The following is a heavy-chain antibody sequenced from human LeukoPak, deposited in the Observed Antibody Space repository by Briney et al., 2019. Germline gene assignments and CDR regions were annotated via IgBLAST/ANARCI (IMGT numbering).Heavy chain of an antibody. V-gene: IGHV4-59*08. J-gene: IGHJ4*02. Sequence: SETLSLTCTVSNGSISSYYWSWLRQPPGKGLEWIGYIYYSGSPKFNPSLKSRVTISVDTSKDQFSLNLSSVTAADTAVYYFARHSSGPLYYFDYWGQGTLVTVSS. CDR2: IYYSGSP. CDR3: ARHSSGPLYYFDY. D-gene: IGHD6-19*01. CDR1: NGSISSYY.